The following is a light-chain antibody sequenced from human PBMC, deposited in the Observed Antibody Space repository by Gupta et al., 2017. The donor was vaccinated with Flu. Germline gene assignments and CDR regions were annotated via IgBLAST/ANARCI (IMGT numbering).Light chain of an antibody. CDR1: QSVSSN. J-gene: IGKJ4*01. CDR2: GAS. Sequence: EIVMTQSPATLSVSPGERATLSCRASQSVSSNLAWYQQKPGQAPRLLIYGASTRATGIPARFSGSGSGTEFTLTISSLQSEDLAVYCCQRYNNWPLTFGGGTKVEIK. V-gene: IGKV3-15*01. CDR3: QRYNNWPLT.